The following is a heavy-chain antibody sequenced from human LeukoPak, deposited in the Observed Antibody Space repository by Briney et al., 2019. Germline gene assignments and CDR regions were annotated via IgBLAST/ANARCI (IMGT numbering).Heavy chain of an antibody. Sequence: SETLSLTCTVSGGSISSYYWSWLRQPPGKGLEWIGYIYYSGSTNYNPSLKSRVTISVDTSKNQFSLKLSSVTAADTAVYYCARRTGAPRLRGAFDIWGQGTMVTVSS. J-gene: IGHJ3*02. V-gene: IGHV4-59*12. CDR1: GGSISSYY. CDR2: IYYSGST. CDR3: ARRTGAPRLRGAFDI. D-gene: IGHD1-14*01.